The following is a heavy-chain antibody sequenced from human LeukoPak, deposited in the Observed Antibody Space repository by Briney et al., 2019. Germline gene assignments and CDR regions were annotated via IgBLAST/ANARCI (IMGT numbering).Heavy chain of an antibody. CDR1: GFTFSSYS. D-gene: IGHD6-19*01. V-gene: IGHV3-21*01. J-gene: IGHJ4*02. Sequence: PGGSLRLSCAASGFTFSSYSMNWVRQALGKGLEWVSSISSSSSYIYYADSVKGRFTISRDNAKNSLYLQMNSLRAEDTAVYYCARRTSSGWYGYWGQGTLVTVSS. CDR3: ARRTSSGWYGY. CDR2: ISSSSSYI.